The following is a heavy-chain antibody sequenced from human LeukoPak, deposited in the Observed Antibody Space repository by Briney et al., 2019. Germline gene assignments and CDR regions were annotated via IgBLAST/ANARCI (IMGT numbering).Heavy chain of an antibody. CDR1: GFTFSSYA. CDR2: TSSDGSNK. J-gene: IGHJ2*01. D-gene: IGHD2-15*01. CDR3: ARASTGAAVNWFFDL. V-gene: IGHV3-30*04. Sequence: PGRCLRLSCAASGFTFSSYAIHWVRQAPGKGLEWVALTSSDGSNKKYADSVKGRFTISRDNSKNTLYLQMNSLRTEDTAVYYCARASTGAAVNWFFDLWGRGTLVTVSS.